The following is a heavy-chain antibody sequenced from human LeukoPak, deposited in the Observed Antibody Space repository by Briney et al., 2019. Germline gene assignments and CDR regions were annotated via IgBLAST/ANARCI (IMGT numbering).Heavy chain of an antibody. D-gene: IGHD1-26*01. CDR1: GFTFNEFA. CDR3: AKIGQWEFMGYFYHYYYMDV. CDR2: VTADGRKE. J-gene: IGHJ6*03. Sequence: GASLRLSCAASGFTFNEFAMHWVRHTPGKGLEWVALVTADGRKEYYADSVRGRFTISRDSSKESLFLQMTSLRPEDTALYYCAKIGQWEFMGYFYHYYYMDVWGKGITVTVSS. V-gene: IGHV3-43*02.